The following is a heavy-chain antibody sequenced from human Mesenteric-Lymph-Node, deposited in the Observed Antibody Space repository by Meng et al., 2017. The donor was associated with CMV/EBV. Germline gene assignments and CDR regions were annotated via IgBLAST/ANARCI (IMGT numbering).Heavy chain of an antibody. J-gene: IGHJ4*02. CDR1: GFTFSGSA. D-gene: IGHD3-3*01. V-gene: IGHV3-73*01. Sequence: GGSLRLSCAASGFTFSGSAMHWVRQASGKGLEWVGRIRSKANSYATAYAASVKGRFTISRDNAKNSLYLQMNSLRAEDTAVYYCARLRFLEWLTNWGQGTLVTVSS. CDR2: IRSKANSYAT. CDR3: ARLRFLEWLTN.